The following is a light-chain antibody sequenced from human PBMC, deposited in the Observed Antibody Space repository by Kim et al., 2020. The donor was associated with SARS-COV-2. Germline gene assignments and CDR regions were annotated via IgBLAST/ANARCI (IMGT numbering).Light chain of an antibody. J-gene: IGKJ4*01. CDR2: WAS. V-gene: IGKV4-1*01. CDR3: QQYYTTPLT. Sequence: DIVMTQSPDSLAVSLGERATIKCKSSQSVLLSSSNKNYLAWYQQKPGQPPRLLIYWASTRESGVPDRFSGSGSGTDFTLTISSLQAEDVAVYYCQQYYTTPLTFGGGTKVDIK. CDR1: QSVLLSSSNKNY.